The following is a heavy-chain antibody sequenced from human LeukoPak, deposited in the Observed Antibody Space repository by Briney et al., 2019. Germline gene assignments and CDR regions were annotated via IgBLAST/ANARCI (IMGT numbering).Heavy chain of an antibody. CDR2: TNPNSGNT. CDR1: GYTFTSYD. D-gene: IGHD4-23*01. V-gene: IGHV1-8*01. Sequence: ASVKVSCKASGYTFTSYDINWVRQATGQGLEWMGWTNPNSGNTGYAQKFQGRVTMTRNTSISTAYMELSSLRSEDTAVYYCARGRTSYGGNSFDYWGQGTLVTVSS. CDR3: ARGRTSYGGNSFDY. J-gene: IGHJ4*02.